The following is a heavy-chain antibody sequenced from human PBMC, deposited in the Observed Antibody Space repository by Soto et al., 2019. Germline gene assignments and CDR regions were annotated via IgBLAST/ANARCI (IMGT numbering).Heavy chain of an antibody. Sequence: QVPLVESGGGVVQPGRSLRLSCAASGFTFSSYAMHWVRQAPGKGLEWVAVISYDGSNKYYADSVKGRFTISRDNSKNTLYLQMNSLRAEDTAVYYCARGGGGGAAAGIFDYWGQGTLVTVSS. CDR3: ARGGGGGAAAGIFDY. D-gene: IGHD6-13*01. V-gene: IGHV3-30-3*01. CDR2: ISYDGSNK. J-gene: IGHJ4*02. CDR1: GFTFSSYA.